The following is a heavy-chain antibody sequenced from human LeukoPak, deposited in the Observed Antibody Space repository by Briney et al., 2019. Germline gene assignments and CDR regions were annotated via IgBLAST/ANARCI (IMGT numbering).Heavy chain of an antibody. CDR1: GFTFSSYG. CDR2: ISSDVSTE. Sequence: PGGSLRLSCAASGFTFSSYGMHWVRQAPGKGLEWVALISSDVSTEYYADSVKGRFTISRDNSKNTLYLQMNSLRIEDTAVYYCASKWYCGGDCYYQIDFWGQGSLVTVSS. J-gene: IGHJ4*02. CDR3: ASKWYCGGDCYYQIDF. D-gene: IGHD2-21*02. V-gene: IGHV3-30*03.